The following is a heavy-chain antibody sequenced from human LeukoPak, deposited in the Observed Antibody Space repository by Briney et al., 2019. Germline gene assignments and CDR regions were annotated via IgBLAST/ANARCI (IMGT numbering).Heavy chain of an antibody. V-gene: IGHV4-34*01. CDR1: GGSFSGYY. CDR3: ARENRWFDP. Sequence: SETLSLTCAVYGGSFSGYYWSWTRQPPGKGLEWIGEINHSGSTYYNPSLKSRVTISVDRSKNQFSLKLSSVTAADTAVYYCARENRWFDPWGQGTLVTVSS. J-gene: IGHJ5*02. D-gene: IGHD2/OR15-2a*01. CDR2: INHSGST.